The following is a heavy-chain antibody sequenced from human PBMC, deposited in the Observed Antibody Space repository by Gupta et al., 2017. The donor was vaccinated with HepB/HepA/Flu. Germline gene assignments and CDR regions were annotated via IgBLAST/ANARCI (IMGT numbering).Heavy chain of an antibody. CDR3: AKASAKTRTYGSGSYVDS. CDR2: ISGSGDNT. D-gene: IGHD3-10*01. Sequence: EAQLLESGGGLVQPGGSLRLSCAASGFTFNNYAMSWVRQAPGKGLEWVSAISGSGDNTYYADSVKGRVTISRDNSKNTLYGQMNSLRADDTAVYYCAKASAKTRTYGSGSYVDSWGQGTLVTVSS. J-gene: IGHJ4*02. V-gene: IGHV3-23*01. CDR1: GFTFNNYA.